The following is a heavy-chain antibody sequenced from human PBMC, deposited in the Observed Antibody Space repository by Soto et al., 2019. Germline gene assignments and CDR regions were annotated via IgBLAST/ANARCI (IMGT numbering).Heavy chain of an antibody. J-gene: IGHJ5*02. CDR1: GFTFSSYA. CDR2: ISGSGGST. V-gene: IGHV3-23*01. Sequence: PGGSVRLSCAASGFTFSSYAMSWVRQAPGKGLEWVSAISGSGGSTYYADSVKGRFTISRDNSKNTLYLQMNSLRAEDTAVYYCAKDYYYDSSGYIDPWGQGTLVTVSS. D-gene: IGHD3-22*01. CDR3: AKDYYYDSSGYIDP.